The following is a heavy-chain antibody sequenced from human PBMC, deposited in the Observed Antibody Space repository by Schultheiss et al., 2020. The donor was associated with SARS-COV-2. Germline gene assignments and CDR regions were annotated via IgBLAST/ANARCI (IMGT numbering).Heavy chain of an antibody. CDR1: GGSFSGYY. J-gene: IGHJ6*03. D-gene: IGHD4-23*01. Sequence: SETLSLTCAVYGGSFSGYYWSWIRQPPGKGLEWIGYIYYSGSTNYNPSLKSRVTISVDTSKNQFSLKLSSVTAADTAVYYCARGQRWRGYMDVWGKGTTVTVSS. CDR2: IYYSGST. CDR3: ARGQRWRGYMDV. V-gene: IGHV4-59*12.